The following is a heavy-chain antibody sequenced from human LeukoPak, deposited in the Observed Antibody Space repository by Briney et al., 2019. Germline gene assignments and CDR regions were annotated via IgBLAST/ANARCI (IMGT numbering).Heavy chain of an antibody. Sequence: PSETLSLTCSVSGGSISSRDYSWSWIRQHPGKGLEWIGYIYYSGGTQYNPSLKSRVIISVDTSKNQFSLKVSSVTAADTAVYYCARENCGGDCNLEYNYGMDVWGQGTTVSVSS. CDR2: IYYSGGT. CDR1: GGSISSRDYS. CDR3: ARENCGGDCNLEYNYGMDV. V-gene: IGHV4-31*03. D-gene: IGHD2-21*02. J-gene: IGHJ6*02.